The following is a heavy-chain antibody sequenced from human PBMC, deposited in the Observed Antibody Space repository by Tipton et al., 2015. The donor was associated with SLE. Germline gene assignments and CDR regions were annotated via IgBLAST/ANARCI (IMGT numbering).Heavy chain of an antibody. Sequence: TLSLTCTVSGGSISSYYWSWIRQPPGKGLEWIGYIYYSGSANYNPSLKSRVTMSLDTSKNQFSLKLSSVTAADTAVYYCARDRYYFDYWGQGTLVTVSS. CDR2: IYYSGSA. CDR1: GGSISSYY. J-gene: IGHJ4*02. CDR3: ARDRYYFDY. V-gene: IGHV4-59*01.